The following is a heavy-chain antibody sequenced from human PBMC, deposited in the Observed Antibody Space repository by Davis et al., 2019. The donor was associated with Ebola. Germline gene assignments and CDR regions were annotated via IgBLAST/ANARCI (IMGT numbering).Heavy chain of an antibody. CDR3: ARGRGYDFWSGYHSLYNYYMDV. Sequence: ASVKVSCKASGYTFTGYYMHWVRQAPGQGLEWMGWINPNSGGTNYAQKFQGWVTMTRDTSISTAYMELSRLRSDDTAVYYCARGRGYDFWSGYHSLYNYYMDVWGKGTTVTVSS. CDR2: INPNSGGT. D-gene: IGHD3-3*01. J-gene: IGHJ6*03. V-gene: IGHV1-2*04. CDR1: GYTFTGYY.